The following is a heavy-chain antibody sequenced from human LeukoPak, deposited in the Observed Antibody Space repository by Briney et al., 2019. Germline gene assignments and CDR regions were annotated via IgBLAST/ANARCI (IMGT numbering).Heavy chain of an antibody. V-gene: IGHV3-21*01. Sequence: GSLRLSCAACGFSFCRHNLNWVGQALPKGRAWVSSISSSSSYIYYADSVKGRFTISRDNAKNSLYLQMNSLRAEDTAVYYCARADYDSSGYSDYWGQGTLVTVSS. D-gene: IGHD3-22*01. CDR3: ARADYDSSGYSDY. CDR1: GFSFCRHN. CDR2: ISSSSSYI. J-gene: IGHJ4*02.